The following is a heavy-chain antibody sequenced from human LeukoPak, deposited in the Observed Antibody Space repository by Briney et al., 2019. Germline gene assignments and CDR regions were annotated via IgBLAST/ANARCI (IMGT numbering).Heavy chain of an antibody. CDR3: ARVPYYYDSSGYYYASYFDY. J-gene: IGHJ4*02. CDR1: GFTFSSYS. CDR2: ISSSSYI. V-gene: IGHV3-21*01. D-gene: IGHD3-22*01. Sequence: GGSLRLSCAASGFTFSSYSMNWVRQAPGKGLEWVSSISSSSYIYYADSVKGRFTISRDNAKNSLYLQMNSLRAEDTAVYYCARVPYYYDSSGYYYASYFDYWGQGTLVTVSS.